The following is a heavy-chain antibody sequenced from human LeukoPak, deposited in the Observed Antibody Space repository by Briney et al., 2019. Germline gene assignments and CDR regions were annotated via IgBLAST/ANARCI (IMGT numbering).Heavy chain of an antibody. V-gene: IGHV4-4*02. CDR1: GGSITSANW. J-gene: IGHJ4*02. CDR2: IYHGGST. CDR3: ARNGGNSDVDD. D-gene: IGHD4-23*01. Sequence: SGTLSLTCAVSGGSITSANWWSWVRQPPGKGLEWIGEIYHGGSTNYNSSLKSRVTISVDKSKNQFSLKLSSVTAADTAVYYCARNGGNSDVDDWGQGTLVTVSS.